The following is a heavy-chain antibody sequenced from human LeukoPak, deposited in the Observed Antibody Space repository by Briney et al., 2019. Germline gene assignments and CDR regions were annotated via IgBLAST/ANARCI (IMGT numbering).Heavy chain of an antibody. CDR3: ARHVNYYDSTGYYYADN. J-gene: IGHJ4*02. CDR2: IHPGNSDK. D-gene: IGHD3-22*01. Sequence: GESLKISCKGSGYGFTSYWIAWVRQMPGEGLEWMGIIHPGNSDKRYSPSFQGQVTISADKSINTAYLQWSSLKASDTAIYYCARHVNYYDSTGYYYADNWGQGTQVTVSS. V-gene: IGHV5-51*01. CDR1: GYGFTSYW.